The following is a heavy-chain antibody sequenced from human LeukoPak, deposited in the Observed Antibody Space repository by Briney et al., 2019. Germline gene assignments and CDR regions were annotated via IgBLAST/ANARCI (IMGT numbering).Heavy chain of an antibody. V-gene: IGHV4-39*01. J-gene: IGHJ6*03. Sequence: SETLSLTCTVSVSGASISSSAYYWGWLRRPPGKGLEWIATINYRESTYYTPSLKSRVTISIDTSKNQFSLNLSSVTAADTAVYYCARIPDIVVVPAGYYYYYYMDVWGKGTTVTVSS. CDR1: GASISSSAYY. CDR3: ARIPDIVVVPAGYYYYYYMDV. D-gene: IGHD2-2*01. CDR2: INYREST.